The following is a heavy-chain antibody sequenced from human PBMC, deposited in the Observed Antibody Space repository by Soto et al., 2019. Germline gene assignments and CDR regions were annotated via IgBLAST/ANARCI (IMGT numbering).Heavy chain of an antibody. CDR1: GFTFGDYA. CDR3: TRDLVLLWFGDSHRFDP. V-gene: IGHV3-49*03. D-gene: IGHD3-10*01. CDR2: IRSKAYGGTT. J-gene: IGHJ5*02. Sequence: GGSLRLSCTASGFTFGDYAMSWFRQAPGKGLEWVGFIRSKAYGGTTEYAASVKGRFTISRDDSKSIAYLQMNSLKTEDTAVYYCTRDLVLLWFGDSHRFDPWGQGTLVTVSS.